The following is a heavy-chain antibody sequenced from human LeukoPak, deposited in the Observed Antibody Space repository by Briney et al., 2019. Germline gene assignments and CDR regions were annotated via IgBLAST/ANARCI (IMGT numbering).Heavy chain of an antibody. Sequence: GGSLRLSCGASGFTFSSYAMHWVRQAPGKGLEGVAIISYDGSNKFYADSVKGRFTISRDNSKNTLYLQMNSLGPEDTAMYYCAKVAKGNIVVVTALDYWGPGTLVTVSS. CDR1: GFTFSSYA. V-gene: IGHV3-30*18. CDR3: AKVAKGNIVVVTALDY. D-gene: IGHD2-21*02. CDR2: ISYDGSNK. J-gene: IGHJ4*02.